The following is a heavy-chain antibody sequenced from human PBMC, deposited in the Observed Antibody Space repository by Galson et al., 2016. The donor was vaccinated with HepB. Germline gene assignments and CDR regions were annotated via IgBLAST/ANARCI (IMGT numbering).Heavy chain of an antibody. CDR1: GYTFTNYG. CDR2: ISAYNGNT. J-gene: IGHJ2*01. D-gene: IGHD3-9*01. Sequence: SVKVSCKASGYTFTNYGINWVRQAPGQGLEWMGWISAYNGNTNYAQKLQGRITMTTDTSTSTAYMQLSSLRSDDTAVYYCAVRSQRVDILTGYLPGEWYFDRWGRGTLVTVSS. CDR3: AVRSQRVDILTGYLPGEWYFDR. V-gene: IGHV1-18*01.